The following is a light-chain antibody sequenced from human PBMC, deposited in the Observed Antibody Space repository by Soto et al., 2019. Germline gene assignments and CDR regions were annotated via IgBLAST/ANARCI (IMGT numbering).Light chain of an antibody. Sequence: EIVLTQSPGTLSLSPGERATVSCRASESVSNNYVAWYQQKRGQTPRLLIYGASSRATGIPARFSGSGSGTDFGLFVSRLEPEDFAVYYCQQYGSSRTFGQGTKVEI. J-gene: IGKJ1*01. CDR2: GAS. CDR3: QQYGSSRT. CDR1: ESVSNNY. V-gene: IGKV3-20*01.